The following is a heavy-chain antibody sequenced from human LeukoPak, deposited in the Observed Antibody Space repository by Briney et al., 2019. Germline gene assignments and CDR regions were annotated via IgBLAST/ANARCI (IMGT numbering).Heavy chain of an antibody. V-gene: IGHV4-39*01. Sequence: SETLSLTCTVSGGSISSSSYYWGWIRQPPGKGLEWIGSIYYSGSTYYNPSLKSRVTISVDTSKNQFSLKLSSVTAADTAVYYCARRTSIVPAAISGNAFDIWGQGTMVTVSS. CDR3: ARRTSIVPAAISGNAFDI. CDR1: GGSISSSSYY. J-gene: IGHJ3*02. D-gene: IGHD2-2*02. CDR2: IYYSGST.